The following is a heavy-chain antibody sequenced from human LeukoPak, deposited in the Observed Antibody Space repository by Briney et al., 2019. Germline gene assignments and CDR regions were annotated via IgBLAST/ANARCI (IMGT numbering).Heavy chain of an antibody. J-gene: IGHJ4*02. CDR3: ARGPYVWGSYRHLDY. CDR1: GFTFSSYA. CDR2: ISGSGGST. V-gene: IGHV3-23*01. D-gene: IGHD3-16*02. Sequence: GGSLRLSCAASGFTFSSYAMSWVRQAPGKGLEWVSAISGSGGSTYYADSVKGRFTISRDNSKNTLYLQMNSLRAEDTAVYYCARGPYVWGSYRHLDYWGQGTLVTVSS.